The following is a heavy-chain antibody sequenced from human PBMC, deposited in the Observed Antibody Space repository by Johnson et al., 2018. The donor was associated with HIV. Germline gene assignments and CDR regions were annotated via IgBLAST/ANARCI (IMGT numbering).Heavy chain of an antibody. CDR2: IRGSGGST. V-gene: IGHV3-23*04. Sequence: VQLVESGGGLVQPGGSLGLSCAASGFTFSSYAMSWVRQAPGKGLEWVSAIRGSGGSTYYPGSVKGRFTISRENAKNSLYLQMNSLRAGDTAVYYCARGKGAAAAEAFDIWGQGTVVTVSS. J-gene: IGHJ3*02. CDR3: ARGKGAAAAEAFDI. D-gene: IGHD6-13*01. CDR1: GFTFSSYA.